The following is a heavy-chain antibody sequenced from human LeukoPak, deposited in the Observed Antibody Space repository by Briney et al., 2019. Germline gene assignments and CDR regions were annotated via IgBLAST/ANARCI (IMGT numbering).Heavy chain of an antibody. Sequence: ASVKVSCKTSGYTFTGYYIHWVRQAPGQGLEWMGWINPNSGVTNYAQKFQGRVTMTRDTSISTVYMALSRLRSDDTAVYYCARGTMVRGIIESYYNYQYYYMDVWGKGTTVTISS. D-gene: IGHD3-10*01. CDR3: ARGTMVRGIIESYYNYQYYYMDV. J-gene: IGHJ6*03. CDR2: INPNSGVT. CDR1: GYTFTGYY. V-gene: IGHV1-2*02.